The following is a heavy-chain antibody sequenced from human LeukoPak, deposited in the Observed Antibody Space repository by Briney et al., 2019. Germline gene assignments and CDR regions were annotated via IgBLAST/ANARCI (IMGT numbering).Heavy chain of an antibody. Sequence: SETLSLTCTVSGGSISSSSYYWGWIRQPPGKGLEWIGSIYYSGSTYYNPSLKSRVTISVDTSKNQFSLKLSSVTAADTAVYYCARVDSLYSNYIDYWGQGTLVTVSS. J-gene: IGHJ4*02. CDR2: IYYSGST. CDR3: ARVDSLYSNYIDY. V-gene: IGHV4-39*07. D-gene: IGHD4-11*01. CDR1: GGSISSSSYY.